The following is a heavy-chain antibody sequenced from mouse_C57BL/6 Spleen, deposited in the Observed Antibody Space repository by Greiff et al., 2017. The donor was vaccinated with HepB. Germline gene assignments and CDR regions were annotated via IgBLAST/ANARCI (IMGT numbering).Heavy chain of an antibody. Sequence: VQLQQSGAELVMPGASVKLSCKASGYTFTSYWMHWVKQRPGQGLEWIGEIDPSDSYTNYNQKFKGKSTLTVDKSSITANMQLSSLTSEDSAVYDCALNLDRGPFFEYWGQGTTLTVSS. V-gene: IGHV1-69*01. J-gene: IGHJ2*01. CDR1: GYTFTSYW. CDR3: ALNLDRGPFFEY. D-gene: IGHD4-1*02. CDR2: IDPSDSYT.